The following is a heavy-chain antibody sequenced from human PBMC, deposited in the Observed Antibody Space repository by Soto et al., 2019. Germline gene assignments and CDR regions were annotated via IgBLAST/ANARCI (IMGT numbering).Heavy chain of an antibody. CDR1: GGTFSSYA. Sequence: QVQLVQSGAEGKKPGSSVKVSCKASGGTFSSYAISWVRQAPGQGLEWVGGIIPIFGTANYAQKFQGRVTITAHESTSTAYIELSSLISEDTAVYYFASHSLTTVTTAHDYWGQGTLVTVSS. CDR2: IIPIFGTA. CDR3: ASHSLTTVTTAHDY. J-gene: IGHJ4*02. V-gene: IGHV1-69*01. D-gene: IGHD4-17*01.